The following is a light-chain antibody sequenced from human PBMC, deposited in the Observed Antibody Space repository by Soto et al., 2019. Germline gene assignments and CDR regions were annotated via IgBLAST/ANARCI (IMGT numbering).Light chain of an antibody. Sequence: VVTQEPSLTVSPGGTVTLTCDSSSGAVTSGHYPYWFQQKPGQAPRTLIYDTSNKHSWTPARFSGSLLGGKAALTLSGAQPEDEADYYCLLYYGGVRLFGGGTKVTVL. J-gene: IGLJ2*01. V-gene: IGLV7-46*01. CDR3: LLYYGGVRL. CDR1: SGAVTSGHY. CDR2: DTS.